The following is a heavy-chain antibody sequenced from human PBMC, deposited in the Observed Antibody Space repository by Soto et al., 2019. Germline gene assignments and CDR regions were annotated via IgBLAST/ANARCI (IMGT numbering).Heavy chain of an antibody. Sequence: QVQLVQSGAEVKKPGASVKVSCKASGYSFTSYDINWVRQVTGQGLEWMGWVNPKSGNRDYAEKFPGRVTMTRDTATSTAYMELNSLTTDDTAVYYCATEVRGTSRPFHYWGQGTLVTVSS. CDR1: GYSFTSYD. CDR3: ATEVRGTSRPFHY. CDR2: VNPKSGNR. J-gene: IGHJ4*02. D-gene: IGHD2-2*01. V-gene: IGHV1-8*01.